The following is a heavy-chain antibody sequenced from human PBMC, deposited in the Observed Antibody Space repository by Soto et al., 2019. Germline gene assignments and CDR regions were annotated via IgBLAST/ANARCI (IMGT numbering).Heavy chain of an antibody. D-gene: IGHD2-15*01. J-gene: IGHJ4*01. Sequence: GGSLRLSCAASGFSFSDHYMSWFRQAPGRGLEWVSYISATSSFTKHADSVQGRFTVSRDNAKNSLYLQMNSLRAEHTAVYYCASLARYCSGGSCYSDYWGQGTLVTVSS. CDR2: ISATSSFT. CDR1: GFSFSDHY. V-gene: IGHV3-11*06. CDR3: ASLARYCSGGSCYSDY.